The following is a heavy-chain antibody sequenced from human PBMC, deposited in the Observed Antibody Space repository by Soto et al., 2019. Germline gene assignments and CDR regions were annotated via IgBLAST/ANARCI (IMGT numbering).Heavy chain of an antibody. CDR1: GYSISSGYY. D-gene: IGHD2-2*02. CDR3: ARAVGYCSSTSCYTGWFDT. CDR2: IYHSGST. Sequence: PSETLSLTCAVSGYSISSGYYWGWIRQPPGKGLEWIGSIYHSGSTYYNPSLKSRVTISVDTSKNQFSLKLSSVTAADTAVYYCARAVGYCSSTSCYTGWFDTWGQGTLVTVSS. V-gene: IGHV4-38-2*01. J-gene: IGHJ5*02.